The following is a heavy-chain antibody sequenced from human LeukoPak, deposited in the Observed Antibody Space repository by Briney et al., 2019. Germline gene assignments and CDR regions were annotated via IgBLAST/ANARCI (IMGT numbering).Heavy chain of an antibody. Sequence: GESLRLSCTASGFTFSNFWMGWVRQAPGKGLEWVASINHNGNVNYYVDSVKGRFTISRDNAKNSLYLQMSNLRAEDTAVYFCARGGGLDVWGQGATVTVSS. CDR2: INHNGNVN. CDR1: GFTFSNFW. D-gene: IGHD3-16*01. J-gene: IGHJ6*02. V-gene: IGHV3-7*03. CDR3: ARGGGLDV.